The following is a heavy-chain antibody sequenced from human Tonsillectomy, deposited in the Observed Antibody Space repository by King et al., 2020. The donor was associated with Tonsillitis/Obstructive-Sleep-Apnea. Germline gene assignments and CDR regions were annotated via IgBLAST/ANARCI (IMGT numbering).Heavy chain of an antibody. J-gene: IGHJ4*02. CDR3: ARKITVIFGVVITQPFDY. CDR1: GGSFSGYY. D-gene: IGHD3-3*01. CDR2: INHSGST. V-gene: IGHV4-34*01. Sequence: QVQLQQWGAGLLKPSETLSLTCAVYGGSFSGYYWSWIRQPPGKGLEWIGEINHSGSTNYNPSLKSRVTISVDTSKNQFSLKLSSVTAADTAVYYCARKITVIFGVVITQPFDYWGQGTLVTVSS.